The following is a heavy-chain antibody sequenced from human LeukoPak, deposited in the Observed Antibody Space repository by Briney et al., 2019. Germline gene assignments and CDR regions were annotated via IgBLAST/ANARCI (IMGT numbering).Heavy chain of an antibody. CDR3: AKGKNTGSYLSHVDY. CDR1: GFTFDDYT. Sequence: QTGGSLRLSCAASGFTFDDYTMHWVRQAPGKGLEWVSLITWDGGSTYYADSVKGRFTIPRDNSKNSLYLQMNSLRTEDTALYYCAKGKNTGSYLSHVDYWGQGTLVTVSS. D-gene: IGHD3-10*01. J-gene: IGHJ4*02. CDR2: ITWDGGST. V-gene: IGHV3-43*01.